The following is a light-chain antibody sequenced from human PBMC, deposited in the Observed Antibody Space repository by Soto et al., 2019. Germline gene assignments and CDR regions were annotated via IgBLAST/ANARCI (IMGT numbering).Light chain of an antibody. CDR1: SSDVSGYNY. V-gene: IGLV2-11*01. CDR2: DVK. J-gene: IGLJ1*01. Sequence: QSALTQPRSVSGSPGQSVTLSCTGTSSDVSGYNYVTWYQQYPGKAPKVMIYDVKTRPSGVPDRFSGSKSGNTASLTISGLQAEDEADYYCCSDAGDYTFVFGTGTKLTVL. CDR3: CSDAGDYTFV.